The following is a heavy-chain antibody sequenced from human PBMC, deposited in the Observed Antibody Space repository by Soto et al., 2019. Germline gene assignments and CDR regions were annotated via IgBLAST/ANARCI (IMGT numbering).Heavy chain of an antibody. D-gene: IGHD2-15*01. V-gene: IGHV1-69*12. CDR2: IIPIFGTG. Sequence: QVQLVQSGAEVKKPGSSVKVSCKASGGTFSSYAISWVRQAPGQGLEWMGGIIPIFGTGNYAQKFQGRVTIPADESRSTAYMELSSLRSEDTAVYYCARARTSSCPVGCWFDPWGQGTLVTVSS. CDR1: GGTFSSYA. CDR3: ARARTSSCPVGCWFDP. J-gene: IGHJ5*02.